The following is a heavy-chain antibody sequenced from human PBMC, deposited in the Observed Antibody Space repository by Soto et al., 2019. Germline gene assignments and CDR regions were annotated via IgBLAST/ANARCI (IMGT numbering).Heavy chain of an antibody. CDR1: GGTFSSYA. CDR3: AKGGSAALIAPSGRDNWFDP. J-gene: IGHJ5*02. CDR2: IIPIFGTA. Sequence: ASVKVSCKASGGTFSSYAISWVRQAPGQGLEWMGGIIPIFGTANYAQKFQGRVTITADESTSTAYMELSSLRPEDTAVYYCAKGGSAALIAPSGRDNWFDPWGQGTQVTVSS. V-gene: IGHV1-69*13. D-gene: IGHD6-13*01.